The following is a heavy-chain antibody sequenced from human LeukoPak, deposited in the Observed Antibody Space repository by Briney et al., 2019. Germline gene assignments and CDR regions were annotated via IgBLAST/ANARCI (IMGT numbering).Heavy chain of an antibody. D-gene: IGHD6-6*01. Sequence: MTSETLSLTCTVSGGSISSYYWSWIRQPPGKGLEWIGYIYYSGSTYYNPSLKSRVTISVDTSKNRFSLKLSSVTAADTAVYYCARVNMDLVNAFDIWGQGTMVTVSS. J-gene: IGHJ3*02. CDR1: GGSISSYY. CDR3: ARVNMDLVNAFDI. CDR2: IYYSGST. V-gene: IGHV4-59*04.